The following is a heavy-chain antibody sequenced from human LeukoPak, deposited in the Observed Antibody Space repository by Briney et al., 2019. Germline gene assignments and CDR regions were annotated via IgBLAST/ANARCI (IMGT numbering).Heavy chain of an antibody. Sequence: ASVKVSCEASGGTFSSYAISCVRQAPGQGLEWTGRIIPILGIANYAQKFQGRVTITADKSTSTAYMELSSLRSEDTAVYYCARDVGGSSWYYFDYWGQGTLVTVSS. J-gene: IGHJ4*02. V-gene: IGHV1-69*04. CDR3: ARDVGGSSWYYFDY. CDR1: GGTFSSYA. CDR2: IIPILGIA. D-gene: IGHD6-13*01.